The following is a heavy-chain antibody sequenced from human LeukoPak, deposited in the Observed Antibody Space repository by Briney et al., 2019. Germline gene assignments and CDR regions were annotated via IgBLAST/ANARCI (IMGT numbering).Heavy chain of an antibody. V-gene: IGHV3-21*04. D-gene: IGHD6-19*01. CDR2: ISSSSSYI. J-gene: IGHJ4*02. Sequence: PGGSLRLSCAASGFTFSSYSMNWVRQAPGKGLEWVSSISSSSSYIYYADSVKGRFTISRDNSKNTLYLQMNSLRAEDTAVYYCAKGLAVADRDWGQGTLVTVSS. CDR3: AKGLAVADRD. CDR1: GFTFSSYS.